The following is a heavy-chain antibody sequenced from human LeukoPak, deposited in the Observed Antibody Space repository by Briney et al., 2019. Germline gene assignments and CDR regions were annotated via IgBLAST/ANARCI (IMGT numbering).Heavy chain of an antibody. J-gene: IGHJ4*02. CDR1: GFTFSSYA. CDR2: INQDESEK. V-gene: IGHV3-7*01. D-gene: IGHD6-19*01. CDR3: EADPGDS. Sequence: GGSLRLSCAASGFTFSSYAMSWVRQAPGKGLEWVAHINQDESEKYYVDSLKGRFTISRDNAKNSLYLQMNSLRGDDTAVYYCEADPGDSWGQGTLVTVSS.